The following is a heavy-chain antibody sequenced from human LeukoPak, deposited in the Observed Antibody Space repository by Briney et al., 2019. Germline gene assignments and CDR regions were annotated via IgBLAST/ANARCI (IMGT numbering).Heavy chain of an antibody. D-gene: IGHD6-13*01. CDR2: IYYSGST. CDR1: GGSISSSRYY. J-gene: IGHJ4*02. CDR3: TAGPWYFDY. Sequence: SETLSLTCTVSGGSISSSRYYWGWLRQPPGKGLEWIGSIYYSGSTYYNPSLNSRVTVSVDTSKNQFSLRLSSVTAADTALYYCTAGPWYFDYWGQGTLVTVSS. V-gene: IGHV4-39*01.